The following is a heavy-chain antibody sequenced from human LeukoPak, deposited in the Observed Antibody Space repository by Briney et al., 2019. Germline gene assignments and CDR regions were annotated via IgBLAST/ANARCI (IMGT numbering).Heavy chain of an antibody. J-gene: IGHJ6*03. Sequence: NASETLSLTCTVSGGSISSSSYYWGWIRQPPGKGLEWIGSIYYSGSTYYNPSLKSRVTISVDTSKNQFSLKLSSVTAADTAVYYCATAMVRGVMAPYYMDVWGKGTTVTISS. CDR2: IYYSGST. CDR1: GGSISSSSYY. CDR3: ATAMVRGVMAPYYMDV. D-gene: IGHD3-10*01. V-gene: IGHV4-39*07.